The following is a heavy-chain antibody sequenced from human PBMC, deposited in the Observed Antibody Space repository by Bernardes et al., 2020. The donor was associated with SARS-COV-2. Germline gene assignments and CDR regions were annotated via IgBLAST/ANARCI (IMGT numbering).Heavy chain of an antibody. CDR1: GFTFSSYA. J-gene: IGHJ5*02. V-gene: IGHV3-30-3*01. D-gene: IGHD3-3*01. Sequence: GGSLRLSCAASGFTFSSYAMHWVRQAPGKGLEWVAVISYDGSNKYYADSVKGRFTISRDNSKNTLYLQMNSLRAEDTAVYYCARANSVYYDFWSGYNNWFDPWGQGTLVTVSS. CDR2: ISYDGSNK. CDR3: ARANSVYYDFWSGYNNWFDP.